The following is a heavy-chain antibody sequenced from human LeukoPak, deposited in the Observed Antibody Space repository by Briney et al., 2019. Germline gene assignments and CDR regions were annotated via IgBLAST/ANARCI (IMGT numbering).Heavy chain of an antibody. CDR3: ASQSSGSYYGYFDY. Sequence: GGSLRLSCAASGFTFSSYRMHWVRQAPGKGLVWVSRINSDGYSTTYADSVKGRFTISRDNAKNTLYLQMNRLRAEDTAVYYCASQSSGSYYGYFDYWGQGTLVTVSS. CDR1: GFTFSSYR. V-gene: IGHV3-74*01. CDR2: INSDGYST. D-gene: IGHD1-26*01. J-gene: IGHJ4*02.